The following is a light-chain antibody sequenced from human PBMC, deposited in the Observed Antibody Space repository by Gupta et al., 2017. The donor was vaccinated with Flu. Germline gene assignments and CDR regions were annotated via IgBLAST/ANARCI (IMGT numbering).Light chain of an antibody. V-gene: IGKV1-39*01. J-gene: IGKJ1*01. CDR3: QHTHGIPKT. CDR2: DGK. CDR1: QIIGNK. Sequence: PSSLSASVGDTVIITSRASQIIGNKFNWHQGKGGEAPNLLIYDGKTVTRGAPSWISGSAAGTDFTLTINVLQPEDFATYCCQHTHGIPKTFGQGTKLEIK.